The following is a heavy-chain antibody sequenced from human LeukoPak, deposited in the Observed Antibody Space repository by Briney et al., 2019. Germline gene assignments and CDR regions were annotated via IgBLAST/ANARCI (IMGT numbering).Heavy chain of an antibody. J-gene: IGHJ5*02. CDR2: IYYSGST. Sequence: SETLSLTCTVSGGSISSSSYYWGWIRQPPGKGLEWIGSIYYSGSTYYNPSLKSRVTISVDTSKNQFSLKLSSVTAADTAVYYCAKGRGTWYYGSGSYRWFDPWGQGTLVTVSS. CDR1: GGSISSSSYY. V-gene: IGHV4-39*07. CDR3: AKGRGTWYYGSGSYRWFDP. D-gene: IGHD3-10*01.